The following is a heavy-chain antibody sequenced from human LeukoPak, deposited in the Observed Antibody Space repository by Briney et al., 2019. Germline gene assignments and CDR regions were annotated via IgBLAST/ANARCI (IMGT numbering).Heavy chain of an antibody. CDR3: ARGHPVSGSYYLQGPLNY. CDR1: GYTFTSYG. Sequence: ASVKVSCKASGYTFTSYGISWVRQAPGQGLEWMGWISAYNGNTNYAQKLQGRVTMTTDTSTSTAYMELRSLRSDDTAVYYCARGHPVSGSYYLQGPLNYWGQGTLVTVSS. J-gene: IGHJ4*02. V-gene: IGHV1-18*01. CDR2: ISAYNGNT. D-gene: IGHD3-10*01.